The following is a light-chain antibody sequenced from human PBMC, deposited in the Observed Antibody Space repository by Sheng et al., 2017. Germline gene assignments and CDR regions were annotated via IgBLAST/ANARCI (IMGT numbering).Light chain of an antibody. CDR3: QQYHKWPT. CDR2: DAS. V-gene: IGKV3-15*01. J-gene: IGKJ3*01. CDR1: QRIYIN. Sequence: EIVLTQSPGTLSLSPGDTATLSCRASQRIYINVAWYQQRLGQAPRVLIYDASTRATGSPARFNGSGSGTEFTLTISSLQSEDSAIYFCQQYHKWPTFGPGTKLHI.